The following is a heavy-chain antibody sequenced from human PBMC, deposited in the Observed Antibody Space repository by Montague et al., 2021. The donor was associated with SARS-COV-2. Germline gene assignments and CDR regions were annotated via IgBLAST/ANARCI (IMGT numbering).Heavy chain of an antibody. D-gene: IGHD5-18*01. CDR3: AREYRIELWQTNWYVGL. J-gene: IGHJ2*01. CDR2: SCHMGDT. CDR1: CQGVVEHW. V-gene: IGHV4-59*02. Sequence: SETLSLTCTGACQGVVEHWRRSDEQTPEKQPPTNVESCHMGDTKYNPSLKSRVSISADTSKNQFSLRLSSVTAADTAVYYRAREYRIELWQTNWYVGLWGLGARVTVSS.